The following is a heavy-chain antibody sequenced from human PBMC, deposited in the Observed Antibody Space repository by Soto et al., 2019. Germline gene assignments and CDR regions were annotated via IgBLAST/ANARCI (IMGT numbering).Heavy chain of an antibody. V-gene: IGHV3-64D*06. Sequence: LRLSCSASGFTFSSYAMYWVRQAPGKGLEYVSAINSNGGVTYYADSVKGRFTISRDNSKNTLYLQMSSLRAEDTAVYYCVKDQGGYSGYVFDYWGQGTLVTVSS. CDR1: GFTFSSYA. CDR3: VKDQGGYSGYVFDY. D-gene: IGHD5-12*01. J-gene: IGHJ4*02. CDR2: INSNGGVT.